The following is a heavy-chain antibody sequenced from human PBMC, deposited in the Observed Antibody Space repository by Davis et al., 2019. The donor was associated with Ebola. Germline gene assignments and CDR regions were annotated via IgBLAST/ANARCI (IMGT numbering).Heavy chain of an antibody. CDR1: GYTFTGYY. CDR3: ARRKERQLGRPSYYFDY. Sequence: ASVTVSCKASGYTFTGYYMHWVRQAPGQGLEWMGWINPNSGGTNYAQKFQGRVTMTRDTSISTAYMELSRLRSDDTAVYYCARRKERQLGRPSYYFDYWGQGTLVTVSS. V-gene: IGHV1-2*02. CDR2: INPNSGGT. J-gene: IGHJ4*02. D-gene: IGHD6-6*01.